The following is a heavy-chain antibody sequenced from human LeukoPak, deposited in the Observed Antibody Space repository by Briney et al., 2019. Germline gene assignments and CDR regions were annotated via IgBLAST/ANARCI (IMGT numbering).Heavy chain of an antibody. V-gene: IGHV3-23*01. D-gene: IGHD2-2*01. CDR3: AKGGYCSSSSCYYGWFEP. Sequence: GGSLRLSCAASGFTFSSYSMNWVRQAPGKGLEWVSTTSAGGSSTYYADSVKGRFTISRDNSKNTFYLQMNSLRAEDTAAYYRAKGGYCSSSSCYYGWFEPWGQGTLVTVSS. J-gene: IGHJ5*02. CDR2: TSAGGSST. CDR1: GFTFSSYS.